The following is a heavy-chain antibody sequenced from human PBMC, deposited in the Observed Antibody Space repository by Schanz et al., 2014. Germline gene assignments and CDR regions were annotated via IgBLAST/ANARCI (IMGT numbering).Heavy chain of an antibody. V-gene: IGHV1-2*02. J-gene: IGHJ4*02. D-gene: IGHD3-10*01. Sequence: QLVQSGSEFRKPGASVKVSCKASGYIFSSYAIHWVRQAPGQGLEWMGWLNPDSGETLYAQRFQGRVTLTRDTSIRTAYMDLRSLLSDDAAVYFCARGGVLVLPPGTVKKGNDYWGQGTLVTVSS. CDR2: LNPDSGET. CDR3: ARGGVLVLPPGTVKKGNDY. CDR1: GYIFSSYA.